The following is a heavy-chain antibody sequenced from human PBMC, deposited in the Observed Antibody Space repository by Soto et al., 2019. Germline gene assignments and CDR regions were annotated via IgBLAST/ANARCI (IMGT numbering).Heavy chain of an antibody. CDR2: ISSNGGST. CDR1: GFTFSSYA. CDR3: ARGGPRDYYDSSGLDAFDI. D-gene: IGHD3-22*01. V-gene: IGHV3-64*02. Sequence: PGGSLRLSCAASGFTFSSYAMHWVRQAPGKGLEYVSAISSNGGSTYYADSVKGRFTISRDNSKNTLYLQMGSLRAEDMAVYYCARGGPRDYYDSSGLDAFDIWGQGTLVPVSS. J-gene: IGHJ3*02.